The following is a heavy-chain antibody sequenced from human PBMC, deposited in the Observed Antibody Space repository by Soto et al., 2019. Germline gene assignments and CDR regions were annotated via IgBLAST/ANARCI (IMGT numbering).Heavy chain of an antibody. V-gene: IGHV4-34*01. CDR2: INHSGST. J-gene: IGHJ3*02. CDR1: GGSFSGYD. D-gene: IGHD2-15*01. CDR3: ARGLICSGGSCYPFSDAFDI. Sequence: PSQPLSLTWAVYGGSFSGYDWSWIRQPPGKGLEWIGEINHSGSTNYNPSLKSRVTISVDTSKNQFSLKLSSVTAADTAVYYCARGLICSGGSCYPFSDAFDIWGQGTMVTVSS.